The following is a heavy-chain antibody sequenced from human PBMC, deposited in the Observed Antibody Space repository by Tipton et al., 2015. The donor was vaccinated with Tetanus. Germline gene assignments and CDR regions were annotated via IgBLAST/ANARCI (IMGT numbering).Heavy chain of an antibody. CDR1: GGSVRSGDYD. V-gene: IGHV4-61*08. CDR2: VHYSGRT. CDR3: ARANNDYPKKGPFDY. J-gene: IGHJ4*02. Sequence: TLSLTCTVSGGSVRSGDYDWNWIRQPPGKGLGWIGYVHYSGRTNKSPSLKSRVTLSIDKSKNQFSLRLTSVTAADTAVYYCARANNDYPKKGPFDYWGQGARVIVSS. D-gene: IGHD5-12*01.